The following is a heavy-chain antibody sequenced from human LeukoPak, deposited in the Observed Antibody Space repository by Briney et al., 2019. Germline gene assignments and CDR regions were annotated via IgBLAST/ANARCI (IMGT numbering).Heavy chain of an antibody. Sequence: SVKVSCKASGGTFSSYAISWVRQAPGQGLEWMGRIIPILSIANYAQKFQGRVTITADKSTSTAYMELSSLRSEDTAVYYCARGGIVVNWFDPWGQGTLVTVSS. CDR1: GGTFSSYA. CDR2: IIPILSIA. D-gene: IGHD6-19*01. V-gene: IGHV1-69*04. CDR3: ARGGIVVNWFDP. J-gene: IGHJ5*02.